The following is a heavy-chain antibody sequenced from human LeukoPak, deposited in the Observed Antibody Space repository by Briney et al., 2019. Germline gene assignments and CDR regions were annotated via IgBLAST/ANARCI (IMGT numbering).Heavy chain of an antibody. CDR2: ISTSSSTI. J-gene: IGHJ5*02. D-gene: IGHD3-16*01. Sequence: GGSLRLSCAASGFTFNIYDMNWVRQAPGKGLEWVSYISTSSSTIYYADSVKGRFMISRDNAKNSLSLQMNSLRDEDTAMYYCARLLGDATIYDLWGQGTLVTVSS. CDR1: GFTFNIYD. V-gene: IGHV3-48*02. CDR3: ARLLGDATIYDL.